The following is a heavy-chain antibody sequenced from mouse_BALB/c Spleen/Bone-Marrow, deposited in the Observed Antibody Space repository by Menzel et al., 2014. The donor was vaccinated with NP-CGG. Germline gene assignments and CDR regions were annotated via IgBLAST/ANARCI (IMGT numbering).Heavy chain of an antibody. J-gene: IGHJ2*02. Sequence: EVKLVESGGDLVKPGGSLKLSCVASGFTFSSYGMSWVRQTPDKRLEWVATISSGGSSTYYPASVKGRFTISRDNAKSKLCLTMRRQNSEDTAMYFCTGRPLHANSYFDCWGKGTSLTVSS. CDR3: TGRPLHANSYFDC. D-gene: IGHD2-1*01. CDR1: GFTFSSYG. V-gene: IGHV5-6*01. CDR2: ISSGGSST.